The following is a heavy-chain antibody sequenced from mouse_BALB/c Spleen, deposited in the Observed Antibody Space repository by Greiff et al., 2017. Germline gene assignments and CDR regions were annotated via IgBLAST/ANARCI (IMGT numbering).Heavy chain of an antibody. CDR3: ARHGNCFDY. V-gene: IGHV5-12-1*01. CDR2: ISSGGGST. Sequence: EVKLVESGGGLVKPGGSLKLSCAASGFAFSSYDMSWVRQTPEKRLEWVAYISSGGGSTYYPDTVKGRFTISRDNAKNTLYLQMSSLKSEDTAMYYCARHGNCFDYWGQGTTLTVSS. J-gene: IGHJ2*01. D-gene: IGHD2-1*01. CDR1: GFAFSSYD.